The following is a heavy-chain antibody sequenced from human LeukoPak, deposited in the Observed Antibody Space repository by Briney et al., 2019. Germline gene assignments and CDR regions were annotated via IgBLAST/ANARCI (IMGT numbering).Heavy chain of an antibody. V-gene: IGHV4-59*11. CDR1: GGSISSHY. CDR2: IYYSGSS. J-gene: IGHJ5*02. CDR3: ARLYDSSGYTNWLDP. Sequence: NPSETLSLTCTVSGGSISSHYWSWSRQPPGKGLEWIGYIYYSGSSKYNPSLKSRVTISVDTSKNQFSLKLSSVTAADTAVYYCARLYDSSGYTNWLDPWGQGTLVTVSS. D-gene: IGHD3-22*01.